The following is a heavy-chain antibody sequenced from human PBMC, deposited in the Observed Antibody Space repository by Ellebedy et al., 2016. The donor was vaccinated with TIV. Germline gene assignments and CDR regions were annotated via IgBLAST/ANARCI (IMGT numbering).Heavy chain of an antibody. CDR3: ARRLRVLLRTDYFFYMDV. V-gene: IGHV4-61*01. J-gene: IGHJ6*03. Sequence: MPSETLSLTCTVSGGSVSSPNYYWSWVRQSPGKGLEWIGFISETGSTNYSPSLEGRVTISADTSKNQFSLNLTSVTAADTAVYYCARRLRVLLRTDYFFYMDVWGKGTTAIVSS. D-gene: IGHD2-15*01. CDR1: GGSVSSPNYY. CDR2: ISETGST.